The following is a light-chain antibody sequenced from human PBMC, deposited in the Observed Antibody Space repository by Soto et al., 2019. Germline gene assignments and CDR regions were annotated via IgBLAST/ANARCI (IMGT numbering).Light chain of an antibody. CDR2: GPS. J-gene: IGKJ4*01. Sequence: EIVVTQAPATLSEFPGESSTLSCRPSHSVSSNVAWYQQKRGQAPRLLIYGPSTSATGIAARFSGSGSGTEFTLTISSLQSEDFAVYYCQQYNKWPRTFGGGTKVEIK. CDR3: QQYNKWPRT. V-gene: IGKV3-15*01. CDR1: HSVSSN.